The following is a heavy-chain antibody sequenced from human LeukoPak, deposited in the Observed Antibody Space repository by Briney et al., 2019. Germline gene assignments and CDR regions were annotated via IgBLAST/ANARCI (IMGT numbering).Heavy chain of an antibody. Sequence: QPGRSLRLSCAASGFTFSIYAMPWVRQAPGKGLEWVAVISYDGSNKYYADSVKGRFTISRDNSKNTLYLQMNSLRAEDTAVYYCARGYINYRDYYYYYGMDVWGQGTTVTVSS. CDR3: ARGYINYRDYYYYYGMDV. CDR1: GFTFSIYA. J-gene: IGHJ6*02. D-gene: IGHD4-11*01. CDR2: ISYDGSNK. V-gene: IGHV3-30-3*01.